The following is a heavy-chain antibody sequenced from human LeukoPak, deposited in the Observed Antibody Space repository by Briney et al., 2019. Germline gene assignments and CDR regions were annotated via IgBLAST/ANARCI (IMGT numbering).Heavy chain of an antibody. Sequence: GGSLRLSCAASGFTFSSYGMHWVRQAPGKGLEWVAVIWYGGSNKYYADSVKGRFTISRDNSKNTLYLQMNSLRAEDTAVYYCAKAGGSGSYYLDYWGQGTLVTVSS. V-gene: IGHV3-30*02. CDR3: AKAGGSGSYYLDY. D-gene: IGHD3-10*01. CDR2: IWYGGSNK. CDR1: GFTFSSYG. J-gene: IGHJ4*02.